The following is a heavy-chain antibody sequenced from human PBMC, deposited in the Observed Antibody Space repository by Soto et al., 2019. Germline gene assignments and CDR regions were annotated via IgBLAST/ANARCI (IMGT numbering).Heavy chain of an antibody. V-gene: IGHV4-30-4*01. D-gene: IGHD3-16*01. CDR3: ARDGGYLFDY. J-gene: IGHJ4*02. CDR1: GGSISSGDYY. Sequence: QVQLQESGPGLVKPSQTLSLTCTVSGGSISSGDYYWSWIRQPPGKGLEWIGYLYYSGSTSSNPSIKSRVTIPVDTSKHQFSLKLRSVTAADTAVYYCARDGGYLFDYWGQGTLVTVSS. CDR2: LYYSGST.